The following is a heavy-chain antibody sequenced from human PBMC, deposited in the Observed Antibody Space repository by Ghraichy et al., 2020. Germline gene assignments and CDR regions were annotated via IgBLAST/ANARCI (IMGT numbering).Heavy chain of an antibody. V-gene: IGHV4-30-4*01. Sequence: SETLSLTCTVSGGSISSGDFFWSWIRQPPGKGLEWIGYISDGGSTYYNPSLKSRVSISVDTSKTQFSLKLTSVTAADTAVYYCARDRTVTSTGGPFDYWGQGTLVTVSS. D-gene: IGHD4-17*01. CDR2: ISDGGST. CDR1: GGSISSGDFF. CDR3: ARDRTVTSTGGPFDY. J-gene: IGHJ4*02.